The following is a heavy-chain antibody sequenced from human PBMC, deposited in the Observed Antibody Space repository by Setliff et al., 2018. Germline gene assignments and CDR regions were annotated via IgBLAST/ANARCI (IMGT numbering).Heavy chain of an antibody. CDR1: GGSIGPHY. V-gene: IGHV4-59*11. Sequence: SETLSLTCTVSGGSIGPHYWSWIRQAPGKGLEWIGHIFYSDTAKYNPSLESRAAISVDSSENQFSLKLRSVTAADTAVYYCARDRSTVIRGVTSFFYYYMDVWGGGTTVTVSS. D-gene: IGHD3-10*01. CDR2: IFYSDTA. J-gene: IGHJ6*03. CDR3: ARDRSTVIRGVTSFFYYYMDV.